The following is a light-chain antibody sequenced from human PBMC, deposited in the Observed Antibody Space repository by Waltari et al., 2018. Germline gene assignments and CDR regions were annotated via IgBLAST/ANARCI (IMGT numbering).Light chain of an antibody. V-gene: IGLV2-14*01. CDR1: SRDVGGHNA. CDR2: DVT. CDR3: SSYTSSITYV. J-gene: IGLJ1*01. Sequence: QSAPTQPASVSGSPGQSITISCTGTSRDVGGHNAVSWYQQHPGKAPKLMLYDVTNRPSETSNRYAGSKSGNTASLTISGLQAEDEADYDCSSYTSSITYVFGTGTKVTVL.